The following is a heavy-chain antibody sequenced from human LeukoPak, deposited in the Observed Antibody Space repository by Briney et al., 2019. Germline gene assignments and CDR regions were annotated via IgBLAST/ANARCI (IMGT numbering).Heavy chain of an antibody. J-gene: IGHJ3*02. CDR3: AREILRYFDWTPDAFDI. D-gene: IGHD3-9*01. CDR1: GYTFTSYG. V-gene: IGHV1-18*01. CDR2: ISAYNGNT. Sequence: GASVKVSCKASGYTFTSYGISWVRQAPGQGLEWMGWISAYNGNTNYAQKLQGRVTMTTDTSTSTAYMELRSLRSDDTAVYYCAREILRYFDWTPDAFDIWGQGTMVTVSS.